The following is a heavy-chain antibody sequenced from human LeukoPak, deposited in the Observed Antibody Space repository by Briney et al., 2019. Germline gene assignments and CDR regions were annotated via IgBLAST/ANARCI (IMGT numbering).Heavy chain of an antibody. CDR1: GGSINSGGHD. V-gene: IGHV4-31*03. CDR3: ARLRPSKPDY. CDR2: IKYSGNT. J-gene: IGHJ4*02. Sequence: SETLSLTCTVSGGSINSGGHDWSWIRQHPGQGLEWIGNIKYSGNTYYNPSLKRRVSISRDTSMNQFSLKLTSVTAADTAVYYCARLRPSKPDYWGQGTLVTVSS. D-gene: IGHD3-3*02.